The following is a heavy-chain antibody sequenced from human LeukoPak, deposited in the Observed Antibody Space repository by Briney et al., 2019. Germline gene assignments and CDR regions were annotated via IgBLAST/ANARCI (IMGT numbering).Heavy chain of an antibody. CDR3: ATGTGYYYDR. CDR1: GFTFSSYY. Sequence: PGGSLRLSCAASGFTFSSYYMHWVRQAPGKCLEWAAVVHNDGDTKYFGDSVKGRFTISRDNSKNTLYLQMNSLRAEDTAVYYCATGTGYYYDRWGQGTLVTVAS. D-gene: IGHD3-9*01. CDR2: VHNDGDTK. V-gene: IGHV3-30*02. J-gene: IGHJ4*02.